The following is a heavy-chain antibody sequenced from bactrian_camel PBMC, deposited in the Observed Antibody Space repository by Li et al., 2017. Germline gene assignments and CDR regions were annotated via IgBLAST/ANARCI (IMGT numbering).Heavy chain of an antibody. CDR3: AAETSLMGGEIVVVVPSFQY. V-gene: IGHV3S53*01. CDR1: QNIVNSNC. J-gene: IGHJ4*01. Sequence: HVQLVESGGDSVQAGDVLRLSCGGSQNIVNSNCIGWFRQAPGKEREGVAAIGSDGRTSYADFVQGRFTISKDNDKNNLYLQMDSLKPEDSAMYYCAAETSLMGGEIVVVVPSFQYWGQGTQVTVS. D-gene: IGHD1*01. CDR2: IGSDGRT.